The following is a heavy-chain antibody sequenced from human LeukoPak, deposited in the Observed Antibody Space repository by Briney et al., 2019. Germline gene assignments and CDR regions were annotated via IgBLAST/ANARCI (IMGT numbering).Heavy chain of an antibody. J-gene: IGHJ6*03. Sequence: SETLSLTCAVYGGSFSGYYWSWIRQPPGKGLEWIGEINHSGSTNYNPSLKSRVTISVDTSKNQFSLKLSSVTAADTAVYYCARRCSGGSCYPRYCYYYYYMDVWGKGTTVTVSS. CDR2: INHSGST. D-gene: IGHD2-15*01. CDR3: ARRCSGGSCYPRYCYYYYYMDV. V-gene: IGHV4-34*01. CDR1: GGSFSGYY.